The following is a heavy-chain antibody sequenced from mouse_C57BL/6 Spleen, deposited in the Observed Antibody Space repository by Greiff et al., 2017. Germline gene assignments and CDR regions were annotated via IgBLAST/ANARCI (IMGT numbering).Heavy chain of an antibody. CDR1: GYTFTSYW. V-gene: IGHV1-64*01. CDR3: ARDYYGTTGFAY. Sequence: VQLQQPGAELVKPGASVKLSCKASGYTFTSYWMHWVKQRPGQGLEWIGMIHPNSGSTNYNEKFKSKATLTVDKSSSTAYMQLSSLTSEDSAVYYCARDYYGTTGFAYWGQGTLLTVSA. CDR2: IHPNSGST. J-gene: IGHJ3*01. D-gene: IGHD2-1*01.